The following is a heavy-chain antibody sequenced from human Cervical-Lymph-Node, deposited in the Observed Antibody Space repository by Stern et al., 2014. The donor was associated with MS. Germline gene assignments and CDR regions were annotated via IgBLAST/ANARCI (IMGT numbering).Heavy chain of an antibody. CDR2: ITNVGST. CDR1: GFTVSRDY. J-gene: IGHJ4*02. V-gene: IGHV3-53*01. CDR3: ARDTSSPERSDW. D-gene: IGHD1-1*01. Sequence: VQLQESGGGVIQPGGSLRLSCTASGFTVSRDYMTWVRQAPGKGLELVSLITNVGSTFYTDSVKGRFTISRDDSKNTVYLHMTSLRAEDTAMYYCARDTSSPERSDWWGQGTLVTVSS.